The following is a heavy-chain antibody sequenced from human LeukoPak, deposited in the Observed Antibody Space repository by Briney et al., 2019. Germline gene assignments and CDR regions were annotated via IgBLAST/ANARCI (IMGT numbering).Heavy chain of an antibody. D-gene: IGHD1-1*01. Sequence: PGGSLTLSCVGSGVNLYSSEMNWVRQAPGKGLEWVSFISSSSTYTNYADSVKGRFTISRDNAKNSLYLQMNSLRAEDTAVYYCARDQSQLDTYYYYGMDVWGQGTTVTVSS. CDR2: ISSSSTYT. CDR1: GVNLYSSE. V-gene: IGHV3-11*06. J-gene: IGHJ6*02. CDR3: ARDQSQLDTYYYYGMDV.